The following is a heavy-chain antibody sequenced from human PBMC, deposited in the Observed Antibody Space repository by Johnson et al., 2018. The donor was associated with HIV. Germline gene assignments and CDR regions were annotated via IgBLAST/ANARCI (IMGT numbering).Heavy chain of an antibody. CDR3: ARAPEVRGVDAFDI. D-gene: IGHD3-10*01. V-gene: IGHV3-9*01. CDR2: ISWNSGSI. Sequence: VQLVESGGGVVQPGRSLRLSCAASGFTFDDYAMHWVRQAPGKGLEWVSGISWNSGSIGYADSVKGRFTISRDNAKNSLYLQMNILRAEDTAVYYCARAPEVRGVDAFDIWGQGTMVTVSS. J-gene: IGHJ3*02. CDR1: GFTFDDYA.